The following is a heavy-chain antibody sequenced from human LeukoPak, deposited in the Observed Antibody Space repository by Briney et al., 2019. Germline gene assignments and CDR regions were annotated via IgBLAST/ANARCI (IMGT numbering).Heavy chain of an antibody. CDR1: GGSISSTGSF. CDR2: IYSGGIT. Sequence: SETLSLTCSVSGGSISSTGSFWGWIRQPPGKGLEWIGSIYSGGITYYNPSLKSRVTISEDTSKNQFSLKMTSMTAADTAIYYCWLEKVVAAYFDSWGQGTLVTVSS. CDR3: WLEKVVAAYFDS. V-gene: IGHV4-39*07. J-gene: IGHJ4*02. D-gene: IGHD2-15*01.